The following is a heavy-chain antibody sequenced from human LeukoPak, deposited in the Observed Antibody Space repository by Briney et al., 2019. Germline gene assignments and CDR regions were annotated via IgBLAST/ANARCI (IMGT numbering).Heavy chain of an antibody. Sequence: ASVKVSCKTSGYTFSGYYIHWVRQAPGQGLERMGWINPKTGATNYAQKFQGRVTMTRDSSIATAYMELSRLTSDDTALYYCHIIVISSASDYWGQGTLVTVSS. J-gene: IGHJ4*02. CDR2: INPKTGAT. CDR1: GYTFSGYY. D-gene: IGHD2-15*01. CDR3: HIIVISSASDY. V-gene: IGHV1-2*02.